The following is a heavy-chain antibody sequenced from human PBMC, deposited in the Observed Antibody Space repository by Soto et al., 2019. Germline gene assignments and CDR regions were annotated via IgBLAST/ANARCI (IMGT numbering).Heavy chain of an antibody. CDR3: ARQLPGDCFDP. CDR2: ISTYNGET. D-gene: IGHD1-1*01. J-gene: IGHJ5*02. CDR1: GYAFTTYA. Sequence: QVHLVQSGTEVRKPGASVKVSCKASGYAFTTYAITWVRQAPGRGLEWMGWISTYNGETNYAQNRQGRVTMTTDTSTTTAYMELRSLRSDDTAVYYCARQLPGDCFDPWGQGPLVTVSS. V-gene: IGHV1-18*01.